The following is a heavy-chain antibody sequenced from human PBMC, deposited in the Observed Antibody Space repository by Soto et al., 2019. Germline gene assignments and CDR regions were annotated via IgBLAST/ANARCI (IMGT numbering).Heavy chain of an antibody. J-gene: IGHJ6*02. CDR1: GGSITNYY. CDR2: IQYNGYS. Sequence: QVQLQESGPGLVKPSETLSLTCTVSGGSITNYYCSWFRQPPGKGLEWIGYIQYNGYSAYNLSLTSRVXXSMDTSKTQFSLMLESVTATGTAVYYCARHGFGSLHGLVAVWGQGTTVIVSS. V-gene: IGHV4-59*08. CDR3: ARHGFGSLHGLVAV. D-gene: IGHD3-10*01.